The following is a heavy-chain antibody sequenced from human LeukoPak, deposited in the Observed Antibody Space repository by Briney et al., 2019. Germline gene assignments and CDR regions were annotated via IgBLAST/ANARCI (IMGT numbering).Heavy chain of an antibody. V-gene: IGHV1-8*01. J-gene: IGHJ4*02. CDR1: GYTLTSYD. CDR3: ARSSVGARRRIDY. Sequence: SVKVSCKASGYTLTSYDINWVRQATGQGLEWMGWMNPNSGNTGYAQKFQGRVTMTRSTSINTAYMELNSLTSEDTAVYYCARSSVGARRRIDYWGQGSLVTVSS. CDR2: MNPNSGNT. D-gene: IGHD1-26*01.